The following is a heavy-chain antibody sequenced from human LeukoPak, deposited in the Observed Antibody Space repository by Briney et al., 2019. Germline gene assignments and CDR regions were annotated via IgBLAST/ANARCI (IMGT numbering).Heavy chain of an antibody. Sequence: GGSLRLSCAASGLTFSSYWMSWVRQAPGKGLEWVANIRPDGGEQFYVDSVKGRFTISRDNAKNSLYLQMNSLRAEDTAMYYCARDGMVRGVIIWDAFDIWGQGTMVTVSS. V-gene: IGHV3-7*04. J-gene: IGHJ3*02. CDR1: GLTFSSYW. CDR3: ARDGMVRGVIIWDAFDI. CDR2: IRPDGGEQ. D-gene: IGHD3-10*01.